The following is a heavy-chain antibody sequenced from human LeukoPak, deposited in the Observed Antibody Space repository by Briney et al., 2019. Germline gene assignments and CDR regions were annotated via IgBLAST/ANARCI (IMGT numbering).Heavy chain of an antibody. CDR3: AKGWSSGWPYYFDY. V-gene: IGHV3-33*06. Sequence: GGSLRLSCAASGFAFRRYGMHWVRQAPGQGLEWVAVIWYDGSNRYYADSVKGRFTISRDNCKNTLYLQMNSLRGEHTAVSYCAKGWSSGWPYYFDYWGQGTLVTVSS. CDR2: IWYDGSNR. J-gene: IGHJ4*02. D-gene: IGHD6-19*01. CDR1: GFAFRRYG.